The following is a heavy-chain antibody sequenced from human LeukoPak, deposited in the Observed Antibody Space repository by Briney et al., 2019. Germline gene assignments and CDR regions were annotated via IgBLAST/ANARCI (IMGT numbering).Heavy chain of an antibody. Sequence: PGGSLRLSCAASGFTFRSYNMNWVRQAPGKGLEWVSYISTSSSTIYYADSVKGRFTISRDNAKNSLYLQMNSLRAEDTAVYYCARVGIVVVPAAIETLDYWGQGTLVTVSS. CDR2: ISTSSSTI. D-gene: IGHD2-2*02. CDR1: GFTFRSYN. V-gene: IGHV3-48*01. CDR3: ARVGIVVVPAAIETLDY. J-gene: IGHJ4*02.